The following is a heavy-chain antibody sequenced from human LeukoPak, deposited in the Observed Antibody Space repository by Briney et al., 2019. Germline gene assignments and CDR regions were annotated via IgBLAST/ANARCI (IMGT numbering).Heavy chain of an antibody. CDR2: ISAYNGNT. CDR3: ARGLNYVWGSYRWEPPYYFDY. Sequence: ASVKVSCKASGYTFTSYGISWVRQAPGQGLERMGWISAYNGNTNYAQKLQGRVTMTTDTSTSTAYMELRSLRSDDTAVYYCARGLNYVWGSYRWEPPYYFDYWGQGTLVTVSS. J-gene: IGHJ4*02. V-gene: IGHV1-18*01. D-gene: IGHD3-16*02. CDR1: GYTFTSYG.